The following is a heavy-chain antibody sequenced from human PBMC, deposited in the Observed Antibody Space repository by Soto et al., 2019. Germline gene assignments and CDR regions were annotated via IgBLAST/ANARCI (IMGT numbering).Heavy chain of an antibody. CDR3: ARSYYDILTGYYNYYGMDV. CDR2: IYYSGST. CDR1: GGSISSYY. J-gene: IGHJ6*02. V-gene: IGHV4-59*01. Sequence: SETLSLTCTVSGGSISSYYWSWIRQPPGKGLEWIGYIYYSGSTNYNPSLKSRVTISVDTSKNQFSLKLSSVTAADTAVYYCARSYYDILTGYYNYYGMDVWGQGTTVTVSS. D-gene: IGHD3-9*01.